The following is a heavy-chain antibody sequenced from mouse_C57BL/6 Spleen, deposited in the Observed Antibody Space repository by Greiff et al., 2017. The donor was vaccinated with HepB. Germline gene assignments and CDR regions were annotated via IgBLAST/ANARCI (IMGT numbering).Heavy chain of an antibody. CDR3: TQYDYDNYYAMDY. J-gene: IGHJ4*01. CDR1: GYTFTDYE. CDR2: IDPETGGT. Sequence: VQLQQSGAELVRPGASVTLSCKASGYTFTDYEMHWVKQTPVHGLEWIGAIDPETGGTAYNQKFKGKAILTADKSSSTAYMELRSLTSEDSAVYYCTQYDYDNYYAMDYWGQGTSFTVSS. D-gene: IGHD2-4*01. V-gene: IGHV1-15*01.